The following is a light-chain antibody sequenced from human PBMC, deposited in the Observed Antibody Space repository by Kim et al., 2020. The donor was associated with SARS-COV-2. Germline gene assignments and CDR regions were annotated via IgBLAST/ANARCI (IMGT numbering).Light chain of an antibody. J-gene: IGKJ4*01. CDR2: AAS. Sequence: DIQMTQSPSSLAASVGDRVTIACRASQSISTYLNWYQQKPGKAPKLLIYAASSLQSGVPSRFSGSGSGTDFTLTISSLQPEDFAAYYCQQSHTTPVLTFGGGTKVDI. CDR1: QSISTY. V-gene: IGKV1-39*01. CDR3: QQSHTTPVLT.